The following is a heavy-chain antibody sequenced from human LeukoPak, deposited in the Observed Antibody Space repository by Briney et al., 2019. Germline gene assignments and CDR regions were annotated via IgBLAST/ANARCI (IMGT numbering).Heavy chain of an antibody. V-gene: IGHV1-46*01. D-gene: IGHD3-3*01. CDR1: GYTFTSYY. J-gene: IGHJ5*02. CDR3: ARGWVTIFGVVSGWFDP. CDR2: INPSGGST. Sequence: GASVKVSCKASGYTFTSYYMHWVRQAPGQGLEWMGIINPSGGSTSYAQKFQGRVTMTRDMSTSTVYMELSSLRSEDTAVYYCARGWVTIFGVVSGWFDPWGQGTLVTVSS.